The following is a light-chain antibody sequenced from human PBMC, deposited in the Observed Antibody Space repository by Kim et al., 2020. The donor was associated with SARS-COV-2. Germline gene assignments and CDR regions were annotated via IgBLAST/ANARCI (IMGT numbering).Light chain of an antibody. V-gene: IGLV3-21*04. Sequence: PGKPARRPGGGDNIGSNSVHWYQKKSGQAPVLVMYFDSDRPAEIPERFSASKSGNTATLTINKVEAGDEADYYCQVWDTSSDYQYVFGTGTKVTVL. CDR1: NIGSNS. CDR2: FDS. J-gene: IGLJ1*01. CDR3: QVWDTSSDYQYV.